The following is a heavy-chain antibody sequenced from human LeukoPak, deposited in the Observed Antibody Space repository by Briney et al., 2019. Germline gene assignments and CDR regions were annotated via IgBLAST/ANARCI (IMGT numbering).Heavy chain of an antibody. V-gene: IGHV4-4*07. CDR1: GGSISSYY. CDR2: IYTSGST. J-gene: IGHJ6*03. Sequence: SETLSLTCTVSGGSISSYYWSWIRQPAGKGLEWIGRIYTSGSTNYNPSLKSRVTMSVDTSKNQFSLKLSSVTAADTAVYYCARVGISMYYYYMDVWGKGTTVTISS. CDR3: ARVGISMYYYYMDV. D-gene: IGHD3-10*01.